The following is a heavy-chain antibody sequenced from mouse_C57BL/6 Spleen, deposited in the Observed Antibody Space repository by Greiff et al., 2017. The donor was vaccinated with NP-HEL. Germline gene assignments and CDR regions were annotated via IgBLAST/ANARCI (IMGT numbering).Heavy chain of an antibody. J-gene: IGHJ2*01. Sequence: EVQRVESGGGLVKPGGSLKLSCAASGFTFSSYAMSWVRQTPEKRLEWVATISDGGSYTYYPDNVKGRFTISRDNAKNNLYLQMSHLKSEDTAMYYCAREYSNYYFDYWGQGTTLTVSS. V-gene: IGHV5-4*01. CDR1: GFTFSSYA. D-gene: IGHD2-5*01. CDR2: ISDGGSYT. CDR3: AREYSNYYFDY.